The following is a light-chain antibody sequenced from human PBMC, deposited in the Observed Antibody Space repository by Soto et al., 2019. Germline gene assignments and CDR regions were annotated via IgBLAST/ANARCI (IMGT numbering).Light chain of an antibody. J-gene: IGKJ2*01. CDR2: KAS. V-gene: IGKV1-5*03. CDR3: QPYKRYYT. Sequence: DIQMTQSPSTLSASVGDRVTITCRASQSISSWLAWYQQKPGKAPKLLIYKASSLESGVPSRFSGSGSGTEFTLTISSLQPAEFATYYCQPYKRYYTFGQGNKLEI. CDR1: QSISSW.